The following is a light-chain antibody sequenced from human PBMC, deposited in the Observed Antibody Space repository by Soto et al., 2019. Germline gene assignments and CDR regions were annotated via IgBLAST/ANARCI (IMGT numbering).Light chain of an antibody. V-gene: IGKV3-20*01. CDR2: GAS. J-gene: IGKJ1*01. Sequence: EIVLTQSPGTLSWSPGERATLSFMASQSVTSSYLAWYQQKPGQAPRLLIYGASSRATGIPDRFSGSGSGTDFTLTISRLEPEDCAVYYCQQYGSSPRFGQGTKVDIK. CDR1: QSVTSSY. CDR3: QQYGSSPR.